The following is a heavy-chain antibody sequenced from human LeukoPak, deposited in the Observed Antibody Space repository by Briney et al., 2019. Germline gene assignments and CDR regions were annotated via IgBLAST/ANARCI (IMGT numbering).Heavy chain of an antibody. CDR3: ARSGSPYNWFDP. V-gene: IGHV1-46*01. J-gene: IGHJ5*02. CDR2: VNPSGGST. Sequence: ASVKVSCKASGYTFTSYYMHWVRQAPGQGLEWMGIVNPSGGSTSYAQKFQGRVTMTRDTSTSTVYMELSSLRSEDTAVYYCARSGSPYNWFDPWGQGTLVTVSS. D-gene: IGHD3-10*01. CDR1: GYTFTSYY.